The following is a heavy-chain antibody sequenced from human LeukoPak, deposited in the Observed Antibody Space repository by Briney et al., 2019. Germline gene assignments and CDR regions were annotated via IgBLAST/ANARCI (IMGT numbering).Heavy chain of an antibody. Sequence: ASVKVSCKASGYTFTGYDISWVRQAPGQGLEWMGWISTYNDNTHYAQKLQGRVTMTTDTFTSTVYMELKSLRSDDTAVYYCARLGNEGRPFDYWGQGTLVTVSS. CDR2: ISTYNDNT. CDR1: GYTFTGYD. J-gene: IGHJ4*02. CDR3: ARLGNEGRPFDY. D-gene: IGHD1-1*01. V-gene: IGHV1-18*01.